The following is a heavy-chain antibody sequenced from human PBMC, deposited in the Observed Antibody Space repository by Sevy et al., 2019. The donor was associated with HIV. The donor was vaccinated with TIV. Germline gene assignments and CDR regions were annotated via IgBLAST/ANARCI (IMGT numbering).Heavy chain of an antibody. CDR2: ISGSGGST. CDR3: AKDRGGEYYYDSSGPNPMVPSSYFDY. D-gene: IGHD3-22*01. V-gene: IGHV3-23*01. CDR1: GFTFSSYA. J-gene: IGHJ4*02. Sequence: GGSLRLSCAASGFTFSSYAMSWVRQAPGKGLEWVSAISGSGGSTYYADSVKGRFTISRDNSKNTVFLQMNSLRAEDKAVYYCAKDRGGEYYYDSSGPNPMVPSSYFDYWGQGTLVTVSS.